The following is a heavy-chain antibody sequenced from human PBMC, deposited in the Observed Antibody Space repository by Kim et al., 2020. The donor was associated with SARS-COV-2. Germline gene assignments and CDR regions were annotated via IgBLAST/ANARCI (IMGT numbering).Heavy chain of an antibody. V-gene: IGHV4-39*07. CDR1: GGSISSSSYY. Sequence: SETLSLTCTVSGGSISSSSYYWGWIRQPPGKGLEWIGSIYYSGSTYYNPSLKSRVTISVDTSKNQFSLKLSSVTAADTAVYYCARDWGLRLGELSSHFDYWGQGTLVTVSS. J-gene: IGHJ4*02. CDR2: IYYSGST. CDR3: ARDWGLRLGELSSHFDY. D-gene: IGHD3-16*02.